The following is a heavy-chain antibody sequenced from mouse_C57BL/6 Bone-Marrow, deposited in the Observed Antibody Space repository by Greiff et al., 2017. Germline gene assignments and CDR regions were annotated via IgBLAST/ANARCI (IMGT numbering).Heavy chain of an antibody. J-gene: IGHJ2*01. CDR3: ATHYYYGSSYNDY. CDR2: INPGSGGT. CDR1: GYAFTNYL. D-gene: IGHD1-1*01. V-gene: IGHV1-54*01. Sequence: QVQLQQSGAELVRPGTSVKVSCKASGYAFTNYLIEWVKQRPGQGLEWIGVINPGSGGTNYNEKFKGKATLTADKSSSPAYMQLSSLTSEDSAVYFCATHYYYGSSYNDYWGQGTTLTVSS.